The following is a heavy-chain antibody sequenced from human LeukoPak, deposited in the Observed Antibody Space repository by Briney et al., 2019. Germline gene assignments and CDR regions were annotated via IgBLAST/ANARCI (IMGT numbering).Heavy chain of an antibody. D-gene: IGHD5-24*01. Sequence: GGSLRLSCAASGFTFDDYAMHWVRHAPGKGLEWVSGISWNSGSIGYADSVKGRFTISRDNAKNSLYLQMNSLRAEDTALYYCARLDMATRVLYWGQGTLVTVSS. CDR1: GFTFDDYA. CDR2: ISWNSGSI. CDR3: ARLDMATRVLY. V-gene: IGHV3-9*01. J-gene: IGHJ4*02.